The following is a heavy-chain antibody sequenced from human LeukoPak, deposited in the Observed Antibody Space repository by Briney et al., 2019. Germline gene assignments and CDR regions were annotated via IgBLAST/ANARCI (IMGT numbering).Heavy chain of an antibody. CDR1: GYTFTGYY. CDR3: ARLVDYCSGGSCYPNWFDP. V-gene: IGHV1-2*02. CDR2: INPNSGGT. J-gene: IGHJ5*02. Sequence: ASVKVSCKASGYTFTGYYMHWVRRAPGQGLEWMGWINPNSGGTNYAQKFQGRVTMTRDTSISTVYMELSRLRSDDTAVYYCARLVDYCSGGSCYPNWFDPWGQGTLVTVSS. D-gene: IGHD2-15*01.